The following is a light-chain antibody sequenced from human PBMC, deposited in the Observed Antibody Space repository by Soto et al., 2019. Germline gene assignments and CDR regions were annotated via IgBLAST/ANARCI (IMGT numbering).Light chain of an antibody. CDR2: SNN. CDR3: AAWDDSLNGPFYV. CDR1: SSNIGSNT. V-gene: IGLV1-44*01. J-gene: IGLJ1*01. Sequence: VLTQPPSASGTPGQRVTISCSGSSSNIGSNTVNWYQQLPGTAPKLLIYSNNQRPSGVPDRFSGSKSGTSASLAISGLQSEDEADYYCAAWDDSLNGPFYVFGTGTKVTVL.